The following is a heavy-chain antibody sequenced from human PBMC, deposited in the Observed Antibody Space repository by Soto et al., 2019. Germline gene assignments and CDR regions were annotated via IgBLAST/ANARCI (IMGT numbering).Heavy chain of an antibody. Sequence: ASVKVSCKASGYTFTSYAMHWVRQAPGQRLEWMGWINAGNGNTKYSQKFQGRVTITRDTSASTAYMELSSLRSEDTAVYYCARESGLGNDYSNYALAYWGQGTLVPSPQ. D-gene: IGHD4-4*01. CDR3: ARESGLGNDYSNYALAY. CDR1: GYTFTSYA. V-gene: IGHV1-3*01. CDR2: INAGNGNT. J-gene: IGHJ4*02.